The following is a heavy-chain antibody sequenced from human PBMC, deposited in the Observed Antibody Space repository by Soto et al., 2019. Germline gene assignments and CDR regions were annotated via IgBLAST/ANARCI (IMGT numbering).Heavy chain of an antibody. CDR1: GFTFSDDS. Sequence: GGSLRLSWAASGFTFSDDSMNWVRQAPGKGLEWISYISPDNIYYADSVRGRFTISRDNAKNSLCLQMNSLTAGDTAVYYCARDLNYAFDSWGQGTLVTVSS. D-gene: IGHD1-7*01. J-gene: IGHJ4*02. CDR2: ISPDNI. CDR3: ARDLNYAFDS. V-gene: IGHV3-48*01.